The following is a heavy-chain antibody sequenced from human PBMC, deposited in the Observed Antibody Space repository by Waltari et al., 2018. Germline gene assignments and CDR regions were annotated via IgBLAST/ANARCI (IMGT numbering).Heavy chain of an antibody. V-gene: IGHV4-39*01. J-gene: IGHJ3*02. CDR2: IYYSGSP. CDR3: AGNIIGDAFDI. Sequence: QLQLQESGPGLVKPSETLSLTCTVSGGSISSSSYYWGWIRQPPGKGLEWIGRIYYSGSPSYNPSLKSRVTRSVDTSKNQFSLKRSSVTAADTAVYYCAGNIIGDAFDIWGQGTMVTVSS. CDR1: GGSISSSSYY.